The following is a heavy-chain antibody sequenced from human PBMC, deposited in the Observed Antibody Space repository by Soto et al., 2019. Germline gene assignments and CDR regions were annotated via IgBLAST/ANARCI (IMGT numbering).Heavy chain of an antibody. CDR1: GGTISSYY. CDR2: IYYSGST. D-gene: IGHD3-16*01. J-gene: IGHJ6*02. CDR3: ARHGGRGEQTRSWYYYYYGMDV. V-gene: IGHV4-59*08. Sequence: PSETLSLTSTVSGGTISSYYWSWIRQPPGKGLEWIGYIYYSGSTNYNPSLKSRVTISVDTSKNQFSLKLSSVTAADTAVYYCARHGGRGEQTRSWYYYYYGMDVWGQGTTVTVSS.